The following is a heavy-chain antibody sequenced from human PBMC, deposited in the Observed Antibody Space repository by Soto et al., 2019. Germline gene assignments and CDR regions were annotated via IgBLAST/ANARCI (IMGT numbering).Heavy chain of an antibody. CDR2: IYYSGTT. D-gene: IGHD2-8*01. J-gene: IGHJ4*02. Sequence: QVQLQESCPGLVKPSKTLSLTCTVSGGSISSYHWTWIRQAPGKGLEWIGNIYYSGTTNYNPSLKSRVTISIDTSKKQFSLKLSSVTAADTAVYYCARHRGMGLFDYWGQGTLDTVSS. CDR1: GGSISSYH. CDR3: ARHRGMGLFDY. V-gene: IGHV4-59*08.